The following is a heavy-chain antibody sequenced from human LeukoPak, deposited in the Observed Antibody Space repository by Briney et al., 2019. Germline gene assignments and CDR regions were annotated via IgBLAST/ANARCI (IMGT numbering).Heavy chain of an antibody. V-gene: IGHV3-23*01. CDR3: AKAKAAGYYYYYYGMDV. D-gene: IGHD6-13*01. CDR2: ISGSGGST. Sequence: PGGSLRLSCAASGFTFSSYGMHWVRQAPGKGLEWVSAISGSGGSTYYADSVKGRFTISRDNSKNTLYLQMNSLRAEDTAVYYCAKAKAAGYYYYYYGMDVWGKGTTVTVSS. J-gene: IGHJ6*04. CDR1: GFTFSSYG.